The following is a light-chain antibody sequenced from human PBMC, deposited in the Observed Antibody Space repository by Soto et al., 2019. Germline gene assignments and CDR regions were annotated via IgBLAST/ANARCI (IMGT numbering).Light chain of an antibody. V-gene: IGKV3-20*01. Sequence: EIVLTQSPGTLSLSPGERATLSCRASQSVSSSYLAWYQQKPGQATRLLIYGASSSATGIPDRFSGSGSGTDFTLTISRLEPEDFAVYYCQQYGSSPYTFGQGTKLEIK. CDR2: GAS. J-gene: IGKJ2*01. CDR3: QQYGSSPYT. CDR1: QSVSSSY.